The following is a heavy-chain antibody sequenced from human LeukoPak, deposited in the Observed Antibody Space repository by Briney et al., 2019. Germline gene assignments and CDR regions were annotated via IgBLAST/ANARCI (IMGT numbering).Heavy chain of an antibody. D-gene: IGHD5-18*01. Sequence: ASVKVSCKASGYTFTSYDINWVRQATGQGLEWMGWMNPNSGNTGYAQKFQGRVTMTRNTSISSAYMELSSLRSEDTAVYYCARGLGTDMALPSDYWGQGTLVTVSS. J-gene: IGHJ4*02. CDR2: MNPNSGNT. CDR3: ARGLGTDMALPSDY. V-gene: IGHV1-8*01. CDR1: GYTFTSYD.